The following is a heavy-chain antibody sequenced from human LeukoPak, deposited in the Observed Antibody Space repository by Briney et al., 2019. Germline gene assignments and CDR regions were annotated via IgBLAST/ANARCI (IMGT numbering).Heavy chain of an antibody. Sequence: GGSLRLSCAASGFTVSSNYMSWVRQAPGKGLEWVSVIYIGGSTYYADSVKGRFTISRDNSKNTLYLQMNSLRAEDTAVYYCARDGGTGTTGFDYWGQGTLVTVSS. CDR2: IYIGGST. V-gene: IGHV3-53*01. D-gene: IGHD1-1*01. J-gene: IGHJ4*02. CDR1: GFTVSSNY. CDR3: ARDGGTGTTGFDY.